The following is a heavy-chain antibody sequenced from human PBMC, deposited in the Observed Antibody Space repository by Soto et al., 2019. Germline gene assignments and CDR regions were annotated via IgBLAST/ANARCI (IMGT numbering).Heavy chain of an antibody. D-gene: IGHD3-10*01. CDR1: GFTFSSYS. Sequence: GGSLRLSCAASGFTFSSYSMNWVRQAPGKGLEWVSYISSSSSTIYYADSVKGRFTISRDNAKNSLYLQMNSLRDEDTAVYYCARGEDYYGSGSRDPYYYYYGMDVWGQGTTVTVSS. CDR3: ARGEDYYGSGSRDPYYYYYGMDV. CDR2: ISSSSSTI. J-gene: IGHJ6*02. V-gene: IGHV3-48*02.